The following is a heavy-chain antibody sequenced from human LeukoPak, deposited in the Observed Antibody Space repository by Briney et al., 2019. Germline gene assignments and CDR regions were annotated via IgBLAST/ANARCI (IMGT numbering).Heavy chain of an antibody. CDR2: IYYSGST. CDR1: GGSISSSSYY. V-gene: IGHV4-39*07. J-gene: IGHJ6*02. Sequence: PSETLSLTCTVSGGSISSSSYYWGWIRQPPGKGLEWIGSIYYSGSTNYNPSLKSRVTISVDTSKNQFSLKLSSVTAADTAVYYCARLMGNYAHCYYYGMDVWGQGTTVTVSS. CDR3: ARLMGNYAHCYYYGMDV. D-gene: IGHD1-7*01.